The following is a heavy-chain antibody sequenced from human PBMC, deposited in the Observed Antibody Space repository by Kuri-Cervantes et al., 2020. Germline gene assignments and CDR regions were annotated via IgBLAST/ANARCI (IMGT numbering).Heavy chain of an antibody. D-gene: IGHD3-22*01. CDR1: GGSVSSGSYY. J-gene: IGHJ3*02. Sequence: SETLSLTCTVSGGSVSSGSYYWSWIRQPPGKGLEWIGYIYYSGSTSYNPSLKSRVTISIDTSKNHFSLKLSSVTAADSAVYYCARRHYYDSRGYRDAFDIWGQGTMVTVSS. CDR2: IYYSGST. CDR3: ARRHYYDSRGYRDAFDI. V-gene: IGHV4-61*03.